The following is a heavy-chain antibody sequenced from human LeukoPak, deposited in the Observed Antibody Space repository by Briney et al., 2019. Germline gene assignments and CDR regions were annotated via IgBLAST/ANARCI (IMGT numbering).Heavy chain of an antibody. Sequence: SETLSLTCTVSGGSISSYYWSWIRQPPGKGLEWIGYIYYSGSTNYNPSLKSRVTISVDTSKNQFSLKLSSVTAADTAVYYCARVGEGRWLQFGYFDYWGQGTLVTVSS. V-gene: IGHV4-59*01. CDR1: GGSISSYY. CDR2: IYYSGST. CDR3: ARVGEGRWLQFGYFDY. J-gene: IGHJ4*02. D-gene: IGHD5-24*01.